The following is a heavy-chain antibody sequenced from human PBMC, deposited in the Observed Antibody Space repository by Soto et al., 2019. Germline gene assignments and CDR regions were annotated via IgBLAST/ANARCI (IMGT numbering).Heavy chain of an antibody. V-gene: IGHV3-23*01. Sequence: GGSLRLSCAASGFTFSSYAMSWVRQAPGKGLEWVSAISGSGGSTYYADSVKGRFTISRDNSKNTLYLQMNSLRAEDTAVYYCAKDIAPITMVRGVIISPFDPWGQGTLVTVSS. D-gene: IGHD3-10*01. CDR2: ISGSGGST. CDR1: GFTFSSYA. CDR3: AKDIAPITMVRGVIISPFDP. J-gene: IGHJ5*02.